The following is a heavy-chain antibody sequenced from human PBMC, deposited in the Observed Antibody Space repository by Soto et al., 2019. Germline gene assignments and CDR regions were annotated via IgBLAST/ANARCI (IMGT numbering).Heavy chain of an antibody. D-gene: IGHD5-12*01. J-gene: IGHJ4*01. Sequence: GQGLEWMGRIIPILGIANYAQKFQGRVTITADKSTSTAYMELSSLRSEDTAVYYCARAKSGYTKYFFAYWGHGTPVIGFS. CDR2: IIPILGIA. CDR3: ARAKSGYTKYFFAY. V-gene: IGHV1-69*04.